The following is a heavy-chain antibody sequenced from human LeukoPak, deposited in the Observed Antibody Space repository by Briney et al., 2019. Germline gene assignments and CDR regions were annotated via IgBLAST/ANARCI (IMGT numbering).Heavy chain of an antibody. J-gene: IGHJ4*02. Sequence: GGSLRLSCAASGFTFSTYGMHWVRQAPGKGLEWVTFIRSDGNGKYYADSVKGRFTISRDNSKSTLYPQMNSLRAEDTAVYYCAQERDRRGYFDYWGQGTLVTVSS. CDR3: AQERDRRGYFDY. V-gene: IGHV3-30*02. D-gene: IGHD2-15*01. CDR2: IRSDGNGK. CDR1: GFTFSTYG.